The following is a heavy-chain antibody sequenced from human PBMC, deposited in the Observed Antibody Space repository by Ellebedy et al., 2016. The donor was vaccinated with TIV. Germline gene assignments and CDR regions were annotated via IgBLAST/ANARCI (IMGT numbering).Heavy chain of an antibody. CDR3: ATSIFVVVIRYYYGMDV. D-gene: IGHD3-3*01. Sequence: GGSLRLSXAASGFTFSSYAMSWVRQAPGKGLEWVSAISGSGGSTYYADSVKGRFTISRDNAKNSLYLQMNSLRDEDTAVYYCATSIFVVVIRYYYGMDVWGQGTTVTVSS. CDR1: GFTFSSYA. V-gene: IGHV3-23*01. J-gene: IGHJ6*02. CDR2: ISGSGGST.